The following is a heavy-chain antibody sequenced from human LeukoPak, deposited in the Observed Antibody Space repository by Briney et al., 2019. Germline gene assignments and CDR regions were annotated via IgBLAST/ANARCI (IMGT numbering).Heavy chain of an antibody. V-gene: IGHV1-69*13. CDR1: GGTFSSYA. J-gene: IGHJ4*02. Sequence: SVKVSCTASGGTFSSYAISWVRQAPGQGLEWMGGIIPILGTANYAQKFQGRVTITADESTSTAYMELSSLRSEDTAVYYCARSWIQLWIFDYWGQGTLVTVSS. D-gene: IGHD5-18*01. CDR3: ARSWIQLWIFDY. CDR2: IIPILGTA.